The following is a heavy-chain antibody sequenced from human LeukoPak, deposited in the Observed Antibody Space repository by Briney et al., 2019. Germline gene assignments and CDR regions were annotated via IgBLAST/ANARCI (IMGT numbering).Heavy chain of an antibody. CDR2: ISYDGSNK. D-gene: IGHD1-26*01. Sequence: HPGGSLRLSCAASGFTFSSYGMHWVRQAPGKGLEWVAVISYDGSNKYYADSVKGRFTISRDNTKNTLYLQMNSLRAEDTAVYYCAKEVLSFRQVGSPGDWGQGTLVTVSS. CDR1: GFTFSSYG. CDR3: AKEVLSFRQVGSPGD. J-gene: IGHJ4*02. V-gene: IGHV3-30*18.